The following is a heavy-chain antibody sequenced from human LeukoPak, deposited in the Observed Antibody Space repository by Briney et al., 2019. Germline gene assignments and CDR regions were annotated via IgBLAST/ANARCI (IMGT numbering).Heavy chain of an antibody. Sequence: PLETPCVTCTVSGDSISRYHWTWIRQPPGKGLEYIGYIYSTGNTNYSPSLKSRVTISADTSKNQFSLKLNSVTAADTAVYYCGRRFDSWGQGILVSAPS. J-gene: IGHJ4*02. CDR1: GDSISRYH. V-gene: IGHV4-59*08. CDR3: GRRFDS. CDR2: IYSTGNT.